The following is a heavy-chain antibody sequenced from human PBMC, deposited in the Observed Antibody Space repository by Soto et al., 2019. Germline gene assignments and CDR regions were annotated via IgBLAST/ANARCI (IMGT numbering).Heavy chain of an antibody. CDR1: GDSVSSNSAA. D-gene: IGHD6-19*01. Sequence: SQTLSLTCAISGDSVSSNSAAWNWIRQSPSRGLEWLGRTYYRSRWYNDYAVSVKSRITVNPDTSKNQFSLHLNSVTPEDTAVYCCAGATSLQWYYMDVWDKEITVTVSS. J-gene: IGHJ6*03. CDR2: TYYRSRWYN. V-gene: IGHV6-1*01. CDR3: AGATSLQWYYMDV.